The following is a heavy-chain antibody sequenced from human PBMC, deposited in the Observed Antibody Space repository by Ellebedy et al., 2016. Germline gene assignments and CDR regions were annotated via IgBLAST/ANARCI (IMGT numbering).Heavy chain of an antibody. V-gene: IGHV3-21*01. CDR3: ARTGGRGAARYYGMDG. CDR1: GFTFSSYS. D-gene: IGHD1-26*01. CDR2: ISSSSSYI. Sequence: GESLKISXAASGFTFSSYSMNWVRQAPGKGLEWVSSISSSSSYIYYADSVKGRFTISRDNAKNSLYLQMNSLRAEDTAVYYCARTGGRGAARYYGMDGWGQGTTVTVSS. J-gene: IGHJ6*02.